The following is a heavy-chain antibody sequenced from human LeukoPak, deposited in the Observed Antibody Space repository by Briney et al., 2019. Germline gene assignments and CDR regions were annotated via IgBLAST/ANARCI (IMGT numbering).Heavy chain of an antibody. CDR1: GFTFSSYW. CDR3: ARGGGSAAAGTVYYYYMDV. Sequence: PGGSLRLSCAAFGFTFSSYWMSWVRQAPGKGLEWVANIKRDGSEKYYVDSVKGRFTISRDNAKNSLYLQMNSLRAEDTAVYYCARGGGSAAAGTVYYYYMDVWGKGTTVTISS. V-gene: IGHV3-7*01. D-gene: IGHD6-13*01. CDR2: IKRDGSEK. J-gene: IGHJ6*03.